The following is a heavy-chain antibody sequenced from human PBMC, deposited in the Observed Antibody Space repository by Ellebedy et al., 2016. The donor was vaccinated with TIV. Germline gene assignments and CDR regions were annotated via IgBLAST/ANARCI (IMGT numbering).Heavy chain of an antibody. CDR3: ASSYSSSWYFDNYYYYGMDV. Sequence: ASVKVSCKASGGTFTSYYMHWVRQAPGQGLEWMGGIIPIFGTANYAQKFQGRVTITADESTSTAYMELSSLRSEDTAVYYCASSYSSSWYFDNYYYYGMDVWGQGTTVTVSS. J-gene: IGHJ6*02. D-gene: IGHD6-13*01. CDR1: GGTFTSYY. V-gene: IGHV1-69*13. CDR2: IIPIFGTA.